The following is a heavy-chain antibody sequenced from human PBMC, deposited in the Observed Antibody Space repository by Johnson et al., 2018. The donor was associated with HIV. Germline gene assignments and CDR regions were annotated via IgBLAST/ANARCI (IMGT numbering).Heavy chain of an antibody. Sequence: VQLVESGGGVVQPGRSLRLSCAASGFTFSSYAMHWVRQAPGKGLEWVAVISYDGSNKYYADSVKGRFTISRDNAKNSLHLQMNSLRAEDTAFYYCARDGHSSTPRCAFDIWGQGTMVTVSS. V-gene: IGHV3-30*04. CDR3: ARDGHSSTPRCAFDI. D-gene: IGHD6-13*01. J-gene: IGHJ3*02. CDR2: ISYDGSNK. CDR1: GFTFSSYA.